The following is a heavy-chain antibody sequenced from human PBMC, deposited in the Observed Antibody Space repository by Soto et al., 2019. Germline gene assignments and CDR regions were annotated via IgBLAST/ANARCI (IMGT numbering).Heavy chain of an antibody. CDR3: ARLNGYCISTNCHGYYGMDV. J-gene: IGHJ6*02. D-gene: IGHD2-2*03. Sequence: PSETLSLTCTVSGCSISSGDYYWSWIRQPPGKGLEWIATLYSDRDTYYNPSLMSRVTISVDTSKNEFSLKLSSVTAADTAVYYCARLNGYCISTNCHGYYGMDVWGQGTTVTVSS. CDR1: GCSISSGDYY. V-gene: IGHV4-39*01. CDR2: LYSDRDT.